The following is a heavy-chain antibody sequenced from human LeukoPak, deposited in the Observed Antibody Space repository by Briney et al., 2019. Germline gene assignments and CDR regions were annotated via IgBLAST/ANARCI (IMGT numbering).Heavy chain of an antibody. CDR1: GFTFGSYA. Sequence: GGSLRLSCAASGFTFGSYAMSWVRQAPGKGLEWVSAISGSGDRTYFADSVKGRFTISRDNSMDTLYLQMNSLRAEDTAVYYCAKDPAPDSAYWGQGTLVTVSS. CDR3: AKDPAPDSAY. CDR2: ISGSGDRT. D-gene: IGHD2-2*01. J-gene: IGHJ4*02. V-gene: IGHV3-23*01.